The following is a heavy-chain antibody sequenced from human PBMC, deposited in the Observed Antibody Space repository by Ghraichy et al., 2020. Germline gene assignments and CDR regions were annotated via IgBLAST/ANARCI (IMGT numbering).Heavy chain of an antibody. CDR3: ASRRLRFLEWLLPHGAFDI. V-gene: IGHV4-34*01. CDR1: GGSFSGYY. J-gene: IGHJ3*02. Sequence: SQTLSLTCAVYGGSFSGYYWSWIRQPPGKGLEWIGEINHSGSTNYNPSLKSRVTISVDTSKNQFSLKLSSVTAADTAVYYCASRRLRFLEWLLPHGAFDIWGQGTMVTVSS. D-gene: IGHD3-3*01. CDR2: INHSGST.